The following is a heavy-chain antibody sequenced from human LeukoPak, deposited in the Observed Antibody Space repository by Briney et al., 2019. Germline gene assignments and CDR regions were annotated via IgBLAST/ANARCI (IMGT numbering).Heavy chain of an antibody. Sequence: GGSLRLSCAASGFTSSTYSMNWVRQAPGEGLEWVAVIWYDGSNTYYADSVKGRFTISRDNSKNTLYLQMNSLRAEDTAVYYCARDLRKGTYFDYWGQGTLVTVSS. J-gene: IGHJ4*02. V-gene: IGHV3-33*08. CDR2: IWYDGSNT. CDR3: ARDLRKGTYFDY. D-gene: IGHD3-10*01. CDR1: GFTSSTYS.